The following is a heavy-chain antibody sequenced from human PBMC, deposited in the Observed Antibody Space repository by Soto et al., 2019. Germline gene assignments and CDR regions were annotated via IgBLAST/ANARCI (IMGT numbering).Heavy chain of an antibody. J-gene: IGHJ4*02. D-gene: IGHD4-17*01. CDR2: INPSGGST. V-gene: IGHV1-46*01. Sequence: APVKVSCKASGYTFTSYYMHWVRQAPGQGLEWMGIINPSGGSTSYAQKFQGRVTMTRDTSTSTVYMELSSLRSEDTAVYYCARVLKDYGGHYPPELQYWGQGTLVTVSS. CDR1: GYTFTSYY. CDR3: ARVLKDYGGHYPPELQY.